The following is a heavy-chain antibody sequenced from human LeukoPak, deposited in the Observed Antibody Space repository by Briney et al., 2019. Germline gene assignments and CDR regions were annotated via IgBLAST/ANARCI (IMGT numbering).Heavy chain of an antibody. CDR1: GFTFSSYA. Sequence: GGSLRLSCAASGFTFSSYAMHWVRQAPGKGLEWVSYISSSGSTIYYADSVKGRFTISRDNAKNSLYLQMNSLRAEDTAVYYCARGAAMVYYFDYWGQGTLVTVSS. J-gene: IGHJ4*02. D-gene: IGHD5-18*01. CDR2: ISSSGSTI. V-gene: IGHV3-48*03. CDR3: ARGAAMVYYFDY.